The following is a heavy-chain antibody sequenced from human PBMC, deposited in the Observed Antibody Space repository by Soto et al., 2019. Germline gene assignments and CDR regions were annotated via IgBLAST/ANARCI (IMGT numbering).Heavy chain of an antibody. V-gene: IGHV1-3*01. J-gene: IGHJ6*02. CDR1: GYTFTSYA. Sequence: ASVKVSCKASGYTFTSYAIHWVRQAPGQRLEWMGWINAGNGNTKYSQKFQGRVTITRDTSASTAYMELSSLRSEDTAVYYCARDPTGLHYYYYYGMDVWGQGTTVTVSS. CDR2: INAGNGNT. CDR3: ARDPTGLHYYYYYGMDV.